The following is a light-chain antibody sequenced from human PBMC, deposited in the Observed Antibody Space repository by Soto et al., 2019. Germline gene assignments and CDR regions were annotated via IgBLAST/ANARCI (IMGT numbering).Light chain of an antibody. CDR2: DAS. CDR3: QQYGSSGT. Sequence: EIVLTQSPATMSLSPGERATLSCRTSQSVSRNLAWYQQKPGQAPRLLIYDASQRATGIAARFSGSGSGTDFTLTISSLEPEDFALYCQQYGSSGTFGQGTKVDIK. CDR1: QSVSRN. V-gene: IGKV3-11*01. J-gene: IGKJ1*01.